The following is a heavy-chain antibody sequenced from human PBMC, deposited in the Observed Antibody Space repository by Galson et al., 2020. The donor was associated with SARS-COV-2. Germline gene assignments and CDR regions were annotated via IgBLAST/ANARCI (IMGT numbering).Heavy chain of an antibody. Sequence: GESLKISCAASGFTFNNYAMTWVRQAPGKGLEWVSAISGSGHTTYYADSVKGRFTISRDKSKNNVYLQMDSLRGEDTALYYCAKGSNASMDAAYYYYGMDVWGQGTTVTVSS. J-gene: IGHJ6*02. V-gene: IGHV3-23*01. CDR2: ISGSGHTT. CDR1: GFTFNNYA. CDR3: AKGSNASMDAAYYYYGMDV. D-gene: IGHD3-10*01.